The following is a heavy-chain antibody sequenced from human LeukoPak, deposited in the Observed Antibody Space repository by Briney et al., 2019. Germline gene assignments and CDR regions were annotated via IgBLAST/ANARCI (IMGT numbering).Heavy chain of an antibody. CDR2: INHSGST. J-gene: IGHJ5*02. Sequence: SETLSLTCAVYGGSFSGYYWSWIRQPPGKGLEWIGEINHSGSTNYNPSLKSRVTMSVDTSKNQFSLKLSSVTAADTAVYYCARDGDGGSSEDWFDPWGQGTLVTVSS. CDR1: GGSFSGYY. CDR3: ARDGDGGSSEDWFDP. D-gene: IGHD2-15*01. V-gene: IGHV4-34*01.